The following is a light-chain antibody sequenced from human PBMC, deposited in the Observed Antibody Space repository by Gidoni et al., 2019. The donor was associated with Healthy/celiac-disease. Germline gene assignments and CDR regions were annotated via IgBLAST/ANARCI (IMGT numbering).Light chain of an antibody. Sequence: EIVLTQSPASLSLSPGERATLSCRASQSVSNYLAWYQPKPGRAPRLLMYDVSKRATGVPARFSGSGSGADFTLTISSLEPEDFAVYYCQQRTNWPLTFGGGTKVEIK. J-gene: IGKJ4*01. V-gene: IGKV3-11*01. CDR2: DVS. CDR3: QQRTNWPLT. CDR1: QSVSNY.